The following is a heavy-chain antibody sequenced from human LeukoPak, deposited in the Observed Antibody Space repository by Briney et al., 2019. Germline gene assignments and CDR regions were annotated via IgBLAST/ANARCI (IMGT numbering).Heavy chain of an antibody. V-gene: IGHV3-33*01. J-gene: IGHJ5*02. CDR3: ARDRGYCTNGVCPNWFEP. Sequence: GGSLRLSCAASRFTFSSYAMHWVREALEKGLWRVGVILDDGSKRCYADSVKGRFTISRDNSKDTLYLQMNSLRAEDTAVYYCARDRGYCTNGVCPNWFEPWGQGTLVTVSS. CDR1: RFTFSSYA. CDR2: ILDDGSKR. D-gene: IGHD2-8*01.